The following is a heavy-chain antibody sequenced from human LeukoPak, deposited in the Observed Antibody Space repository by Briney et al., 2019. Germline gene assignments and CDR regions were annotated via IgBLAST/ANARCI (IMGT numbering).Heavy chain of an antibody. CDR3: ARAVHSSSWDYYYYYMDV. CDR1: GYTFTSYG. Sequence: ASVKVSCKASGYTFTSYGISWVRQAPGQGLEWMGWISAYNGNTNYAQKLQGRVTMTTDTSTSTAYMELRSLRSDDTAVYYCARAVHSSSWDYYYYYMDVWGKGTTVTISS. CDR2: ISAYNGNT. D-gene: IGHD6-13*01. J-gene: IGHJ6*03. V-gene: IGHV1-18*01.